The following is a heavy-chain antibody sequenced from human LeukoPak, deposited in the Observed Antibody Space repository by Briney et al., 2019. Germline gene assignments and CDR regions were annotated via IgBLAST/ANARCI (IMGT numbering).Heavy chain of an antibody. V-gene: IGHV1-69*01. Sequence: APVTASYKASQRTYTTYATSWVRQSAGQGLEWMGGIIPMFGIANYAQKFQGRVTITADESTSTAYMELSSLRSEDTAVYYCARDRPYTGGWRGFDYWGQGTLVTVSA. CDR2: IIPMFGIA. D-gene: IGHD6-19*01. J-gene: IGHJ4*02. CDR3: ARDRPYTGGWRGFDY. CDR1: QRTYTTYA.